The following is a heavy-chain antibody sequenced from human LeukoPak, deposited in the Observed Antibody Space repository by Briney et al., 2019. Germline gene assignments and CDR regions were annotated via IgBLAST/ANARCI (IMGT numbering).Heavy chain of an antibody. D-gene: IGHD3-22*01. CDR3: ARGPLPAYYYDSSGPTPYYYYYMDV. J-gene: IGHJ6*03. Sequence: GASVKVSCKASGYTFTSYYMHWVRQAPGQGLEWMGIINPSGGSTSYAQKFQGRVTITADESTSTAYMELSSLRSEDTAVYYCARGPLPAYYYDSSGPTPYYYYYMDVWGKGTTVTVSS. V-gene: IGHV1-46*01. CDR2: INPSGGST. CDR1: GYTFTSYY.